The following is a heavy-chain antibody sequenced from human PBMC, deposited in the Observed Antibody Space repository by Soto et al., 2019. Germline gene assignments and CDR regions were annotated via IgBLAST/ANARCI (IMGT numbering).Heavy chain of an antibody. V-gene: IGHV1-18*01. CDR1: GYTFTNYT. CDR3: ARALTGYGMDV. CDR2: ITTYNGNT. J-gene: IGHJ6*02. Sequence: ASVKVSCKASGYTFTNYTMNWVPQAPGQGLEWMGWITTYNGNTEYAQKFQGRVTMTTDASTSTAYMELGSLRSDDTAIYYCARALTGYGMDVWGQGTTVTVSS.